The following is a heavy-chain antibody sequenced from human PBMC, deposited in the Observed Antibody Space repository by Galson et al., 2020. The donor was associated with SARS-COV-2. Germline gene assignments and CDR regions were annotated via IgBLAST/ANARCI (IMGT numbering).Heavy chain of an antibody. D-gene: IGHD5-12*01. CDR3: ARVVGTSGYASGLDY. V-gene: IGHV4-30-4*01. J-gene: IGHJ4*02. Sequence: ETSETLSLTCSVSGGSISSGDFCWSWIRQPPGKGLEWIGYIYCHGKTYYNPSLKSRLTASVDTSKNQFSLNLSSVTAADTAVYYCARVVGTSGYASGLDYWGRGTLVTVSS. CDR2: IYCHGKT. CDR1: GGSISSGDFC.